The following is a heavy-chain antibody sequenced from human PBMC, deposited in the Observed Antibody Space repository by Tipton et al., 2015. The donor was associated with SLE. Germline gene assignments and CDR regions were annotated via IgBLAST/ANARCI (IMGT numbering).Heavy chain of an antibody. D-gene: IGHD2-15*01. CDR2: IKQDGSEK. CDR3: ARDPCSGGSCYHWYFDL. Sequence: SLRLSCAASGFTFSSYWMSWVRQAPGKGLEWVANIKQDGSEKYYVDSVKGRFTISRDNAKNSLYLQMNSLRAEDTAVYYCARDPCSGGSCYHWYFDLWGRGTLVTVSS. J-gene: IGHJ2*01. CDR1: GFTFSSYW. V-gene: IGHV3-7*03.